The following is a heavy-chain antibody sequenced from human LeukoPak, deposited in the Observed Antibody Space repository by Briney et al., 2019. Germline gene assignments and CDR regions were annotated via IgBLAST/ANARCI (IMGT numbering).Heavy chain of an antibody. J-gene: IGHJ4*02. D-gene: IGHD6-19*01. CDR2: ILYDGSIK. CDR3: AKALAWGAVADPFDY. V-gene: IGHV3-30*18. CDR1: GFTFSNYG. Sequence: GESLRLSCAASGFTFSNYGMHWVRQAPGKGLEWVAVILYDGSIKYYADSVKGRFTISRDNSKNTLYLQMNSLRAEDTAVYYCAKALAWGAVADPFDYWGQGTLVTVS.